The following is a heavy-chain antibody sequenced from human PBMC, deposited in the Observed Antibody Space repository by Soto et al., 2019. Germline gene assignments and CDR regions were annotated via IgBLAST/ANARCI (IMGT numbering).Heavy chain of an antibody. CDR3: ASGGSTCARGRIGGVHYGLDV. V-gene: IGHV3-21*03. CDR1: GFTFSTYT. Sequence: EVRLVESGGGLVKSGGSLRLSCSASGFTFSTYTMNWVRQAPGRGLEWVSNIDRFGSYSWYVDSAQGRFTISRDNAKNSLYLQMSTLRAEDTAVYYCASGGSTCARGRIGGVHYGLDVWGQGTTVTVSS. CDR2: IDRFGSYS. J-gene: IGHJ6*02. D-gene: IGHD2-8*02.